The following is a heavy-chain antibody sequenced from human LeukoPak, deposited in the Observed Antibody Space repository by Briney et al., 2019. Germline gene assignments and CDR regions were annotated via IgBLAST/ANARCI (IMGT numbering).Heavy chain of an antibody. V-gene: IGHV3-33*06. J-gene: IGHJ4*02. CDR2: IWYDGSNK. Sequence: GGSLRLCCAASGFTFSSYGMHWVRQAPGKGLEWVAVIWYDGSNKYYADSVKGRFTISRDNSKNTLYLQMNSLRAEDTAVYYCAKSYHYYGSSIDYWGQGTLVTVSS. CDR3: AKSYHYYGSSIDY. D-gene: IGHD3-10*01. CDR1: GFTFSSYG.